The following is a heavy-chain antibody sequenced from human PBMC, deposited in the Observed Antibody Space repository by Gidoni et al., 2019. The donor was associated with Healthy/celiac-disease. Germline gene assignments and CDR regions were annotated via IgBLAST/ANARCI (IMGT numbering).Heavy chain of an antibody. D-gene: IGHD2-15*01. Sequence: ETLSLTCTVSGGSISSSRYYWGWIRQPPGKGLEWIGSIYYSGSTYYNPSLKSRVTISVDTSKNQFSLKLSSVTAADTAVYYCAREVVVAATVDYWGQVTLVTVSS. V-gene: IGHV4-39*02. J-gene: IGHJ4*02. CDR2: IYYSGST. CDR1: GGSISSSRYY. CDR3: AREVVVAATVDY.